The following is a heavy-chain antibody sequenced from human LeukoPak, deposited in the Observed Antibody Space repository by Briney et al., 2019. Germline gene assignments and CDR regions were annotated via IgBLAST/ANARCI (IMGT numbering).Heavy chain of an antibody. CDR2: IRRKANGGTT. J-gene: IGHJ4*02. CDR3: TSGLYYDAWSDLFDY. D-gene: IGHD3-3*01. Sequence: PGRTLRLSCTASGFTFGDYAMSGVRQAPGRGPEWVGFIRRKANGGTTEYAASVKGRFTISRDDSKSIAYLQMNSLKTEDTAVYYCTSGLYYDAWSDLFDYWGQGTLVTGSS. V-gene: IGHV3-49*04. CDR1: GFTFGDYA.